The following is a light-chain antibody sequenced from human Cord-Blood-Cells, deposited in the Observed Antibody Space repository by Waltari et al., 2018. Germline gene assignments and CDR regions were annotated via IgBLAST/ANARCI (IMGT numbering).Light chain of an antibody. CDR1: QGTSSY. CDR3: EQYYIYPIT. Sequence: ALRMTQSPSSLPASTGDRVSITWRASQGTSSYLAWYQQKPGKAHKLLIYAASTLQSGVPSVFSGSVSETDFTLTISCLQSEDFATYYCEQYYIYPITFGQGTRREIK. J-gene: IGKJ5*01. V-gene: IGKV1-8*01. CDR2: AAS.